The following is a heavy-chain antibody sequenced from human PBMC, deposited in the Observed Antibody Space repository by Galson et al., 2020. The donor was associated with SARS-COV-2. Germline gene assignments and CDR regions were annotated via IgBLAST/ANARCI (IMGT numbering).Heavy chain of an antibody. CDR3: GQYGQWMMDV. CDR2: IGGDGNNI. V-gene: IGHV3-23*01. D-gene: IGHD6-19*01. Sequence: GESLKISCAASGYTFTDYAIKWVRQAPGKGLEWIAVIGGDGNNIHYADSVVGRFIISRDNSKNMAYLQMNSLRAEDTAMYYCGQYGQWMMDVWGQGTLVTVSS. J-gene: IGHJ4*02. CDR1: GYTFTDYA.